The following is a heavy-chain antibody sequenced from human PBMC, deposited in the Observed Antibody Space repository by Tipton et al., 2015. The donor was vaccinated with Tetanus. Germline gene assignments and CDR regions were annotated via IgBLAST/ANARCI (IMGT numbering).Heavy chain of an antibody. CDR2: IDPIDSYT. D-gene: IGHD6-19*01. J-gene: IGHJ4*02. CDR1: GYSFSSYH. Sequence: QLVQSGAEVKKPGESLKISCKGFGYSFSSYHIAWVRQMPGKGLEWMGRIDPIDSYTNYSPSFQGPITISADTSISTAYLQWSSLKASDTAIYYCARHLGTVAGSDYWGQGTLVTVSS. CDR3: ARHLGTVAGSDY. V-gene: IGHV5-10-1*01.